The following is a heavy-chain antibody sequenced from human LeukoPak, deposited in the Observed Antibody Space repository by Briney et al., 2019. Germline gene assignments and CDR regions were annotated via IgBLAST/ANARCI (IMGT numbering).Heavy chain of an antibody. J-gene: IGHJ4*02. CDR3: ARVWHGSGSYYPKPPDY. CDR2: INHSGST. Sequence: SETLSLTCAVYGGSFSGYYWSWIRQPPGKGLEWIGEINHSGSTNYNPSLKSRVTISVDTSKNQFSLKLSSATAADTAVYYCARVWHGSGSYYPKPPDYWGQGTLVTVSS. CDR1: GGSFSGYY. V-gene: IGHV4-34*01. D-gene: IGHD3-10*01.